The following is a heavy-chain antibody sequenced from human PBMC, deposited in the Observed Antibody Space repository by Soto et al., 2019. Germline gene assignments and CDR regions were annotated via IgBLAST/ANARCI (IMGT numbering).Heavy chain of an antibody. J-gene: IGHJ5*02. CDR1: GFTFSNAW. V-gene: IGHV3-15*01. Sequence: GGSLRLSCAASGFTFSNAWMSWVRQAPGKGLEWVGRIKSKTDGGTTDYAAPVKGRFTISRDDSKNTLYLQMNSLKTEDTAVYYCTTRAPGYCSSTSCYWGNWFDPWGQGTLVTVSS. D-gene: IGHD2-2*01. CDR2: IKSKTDGGTT. CDR3: TTRAPGYCSSTSCYWGNWFDP.